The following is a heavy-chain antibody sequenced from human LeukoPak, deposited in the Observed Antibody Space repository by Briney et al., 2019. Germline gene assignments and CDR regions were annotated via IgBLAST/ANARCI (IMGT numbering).Heavy chain of an antibody. V-gene: IGHV3-53*01. D-gene: IGHD3-9*01. Sequence: GGSLRLSCAVSGFTVSGNYMSWVRQAPGKGLEWVSVIYSGGSPYYGDSVKGRFTISRDISQNTLYLQMNSLRAEDTAVYYCARGWDMDDILIGYWGQGTLVTVSS. J-gene: IGHJ4*02. CDR1: GFTVSGNY. CDR3: ARGWDMDDILIGY. CDR2: IYSGGSP.